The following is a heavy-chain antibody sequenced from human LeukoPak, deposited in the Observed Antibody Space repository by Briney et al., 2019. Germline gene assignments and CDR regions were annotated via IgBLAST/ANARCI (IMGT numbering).Heavy chain of an antibody. D-gene: IGHD3-10*01. CDR2: INWNGGST. CDR1: GFTFDDYG. J-gene: IGHJ4*02. V-gene: IGHV3-20*04. Sequence: PGGSLRLSCAASGFTFDDYGMSWVRQAPGKGLEWVSGINWNGGSTGYADSVMGRFTISRDNAKNSLYLQMNSLRAEDTALYYCARGGITMVRGVIISYYFDYWGQGTLVTVSS. CDR3: ARGGITMVRGVIISYYFDY.